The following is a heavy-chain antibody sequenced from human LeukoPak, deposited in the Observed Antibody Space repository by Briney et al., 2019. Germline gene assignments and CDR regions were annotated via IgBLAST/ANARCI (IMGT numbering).Heavy chain of an antibody. V-gene: IGHV1-24*01. CDR3: ATHSESSDYYCFHY. CDR1: GYTLSKLS. D-gene: IGHD3-22*01. Sequence: GASVKVSCKVSGYTLSKLSMYWVRQAPGTGLEWMGGFDPEDGETVYAPKFKGRVIMTEDTFIETSYMELSSLGSEDTAVYYCATHSESSDYYCFHYWGQGTQVTVSS. CDR2: FDPEDGET. J-gene: IGHJ4*02.